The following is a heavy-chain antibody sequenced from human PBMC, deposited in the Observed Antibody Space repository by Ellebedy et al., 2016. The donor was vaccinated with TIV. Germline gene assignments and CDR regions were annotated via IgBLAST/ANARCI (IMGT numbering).Heavy chain of an antibody. CDR2: ISSSSSYT. CDR1: GFTFSDYY. J-gene: IGHJ2*01. Sequence: GGSLRLSXAASGFTFSDYYMSWIRQAPGKGLEWVSYISSSSSYTNYADSVKGRFTISRDNAKNSLYLQMNSLRAEDTAVYYCARSPSGRLDLWGRGTLVTVSS. CDR3: ARSPSGRLDL. V-gene: IGHV3-11*06. D-gene: IGHD6-19*01.